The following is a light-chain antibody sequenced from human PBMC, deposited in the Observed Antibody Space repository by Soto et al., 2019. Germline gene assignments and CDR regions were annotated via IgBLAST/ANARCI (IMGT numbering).Light chain of an antibody. CDR1: SSETRNYKL. CDR3: CSYAASDLV. CDR2: EAT. J-gene: IGLJ2*01. V-gene: IGLV2-23*01. Sequence: QSALIQPASVSGSPGQSITIPCTGASSETRNYKLVAWYQQHPDKAPKLMIYEATKRPSGVSSRFSGSQSGNMASLTISGLQAEDEADYYCCSYAASDLVFGGGTKVTVL.